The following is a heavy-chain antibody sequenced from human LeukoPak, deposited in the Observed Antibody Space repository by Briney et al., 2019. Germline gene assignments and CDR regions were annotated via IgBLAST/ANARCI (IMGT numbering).Heavy chain of an antibody. V-gene: IGHV4-59*08. CDR1: GGSISSYY. Sequence: PWETLSLTCTVSGGSISSYYWSWIRQPPGKGLEWIGYIYYSGSTNYNPSLKSRVTISVDTSKNQLSLKLSSVTAADTAVYYCARHLPYWYFDLWGRGTLVTFSS. J-gene: IGHJ2*01. CDR3: ARHLPYWYFDL. CDR2: IYYSGST.